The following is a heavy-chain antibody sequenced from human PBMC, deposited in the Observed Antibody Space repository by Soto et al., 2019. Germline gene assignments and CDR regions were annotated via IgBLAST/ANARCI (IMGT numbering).Heavy chain of an antibody. Sequence: ASVKVSCKASGYTFTSYDINWVRQATGQGLEWMGWMNPNSGNTGYAQKFQGRVTMTRSTSISTAYMELSSLRSEDTAVYYCARGPYYDFWSGYSGPGPFDYRGQGTLVTVSS. CDR2: MNPNSGNT. CDR3: ARGPYYDFWSGYSGPGPFDY. D-gene: IGHD3-3*01. J-gene: IGHJ4*02. CDR1: GYTFTSYD. V-gene: IGHV1-8*01.